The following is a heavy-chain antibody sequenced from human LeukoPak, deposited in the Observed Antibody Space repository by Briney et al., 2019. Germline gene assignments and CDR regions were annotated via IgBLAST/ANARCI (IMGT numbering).Heavy chain of an antibody. J-gene: IGHJ4*02. Sequence: PSETLSLTCIVSGVSFTGGSYYWGWIRQSPGKGLEWIGSIYYSGSTYYNPSLKSRVTISVDTSKNQFSLKLSSVTAADTAVYYCGSSATPRIPYGDYPHHLQWGQGTLVTVSS. V-gene: IGHV4-39*07. D-gene: IGHD4-17*01. CDR3: GSSATPRIPYGDYPHHLQ. CDR1: GVSFTGGSYY. CDR2: IYYSGST.